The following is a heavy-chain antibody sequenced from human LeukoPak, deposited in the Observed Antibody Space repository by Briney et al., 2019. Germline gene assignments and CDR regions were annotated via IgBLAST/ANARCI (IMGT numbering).Heavy chain of an antibody. CDR3: AKVSGGGLYYDGMDV. J-gene: IGHJ6*02. CDR2: ISGSGGTT. Sequence: SGGSLRLSCAASGFTFNYYAMNWVRQAPGKGLEWVSVISGSGGTTYYADSVKGRFTISRDSSKNTLYLQMNSLRAEDTAVYYCAKVSGGGLYYDGMDVWGQGTTVTVSS. V-gene: IGHV3-23*01. D-gene: IGHD1-14*01. CDR1: GFTFNYYA.